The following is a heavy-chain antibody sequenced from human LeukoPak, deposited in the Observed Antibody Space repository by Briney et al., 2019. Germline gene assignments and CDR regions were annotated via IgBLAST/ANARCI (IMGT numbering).Heavy chain of an antibody. V-gene: IGHV3-7*03. CDR3: ARDQYDTWSRRGNFDS. Sequence: PGGSLRLSCVASGFTFGKYWMSWVRQAPGKGLEWVANIKLDGSEKNYVDSVKGRFIISRDNTKNSLYLQMNSVRVEDTAVFYCARDQYDTWSRRGNFDSWGQGTLVIVSS. CDR2: IKLDGSEK. J-gene: IGHJ4*02. CDR1: GFTFGKYW. D-gene: IGHD3-3*01.